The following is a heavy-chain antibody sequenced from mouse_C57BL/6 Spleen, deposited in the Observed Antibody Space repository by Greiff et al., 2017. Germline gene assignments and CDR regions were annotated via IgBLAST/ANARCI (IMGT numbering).Heavy chain of an antibody. J-gene: IGHJ3*01. D-gene: IGHD2-4*01. V-gene: IGHV1-80*01. CDR2: IYPGDGDT. CDR3: ARAEDIYYDYDGGAWFAY. CDR1: GYAFSSYW. Sequence: QVQLQQSGAELVKPGASVKISCKASGYAFSSYWMNWVKQRPGKGLEWIGQIYPGDGDTNYNGKFKGKATLTADKSSSTAYMQLSSLTSEDSAVYFCARAEDIYYDYDGGAWFAYWGQGTLVTVSA.